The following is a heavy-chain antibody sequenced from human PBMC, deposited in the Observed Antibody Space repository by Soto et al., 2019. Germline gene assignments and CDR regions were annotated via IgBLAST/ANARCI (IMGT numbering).Heavy chain of an antibody. V-gene: IGHV4-38-2*01. CDR2: IYHSGST. J-gene: IGHJ3*02. CDR3: ARASKDGITIFGVVKGAFDI. Sequence: SETLSLPCAVSGYSISSGYYWGWIRQPPGKGLEWIGSIYHSGSTYYNPSLKSRVTIAVDTSKNQFSLKLSSVNAADTAVYYCARASKDGITIFGVVKGAFDIWGQGTMVTVSS. CDR1: GYSISSGYY. D-gene: IGHD3-3*01.